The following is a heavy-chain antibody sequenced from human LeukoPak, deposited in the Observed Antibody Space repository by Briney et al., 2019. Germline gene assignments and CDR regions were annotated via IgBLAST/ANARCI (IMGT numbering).Heavy chain of an antibody. J-gene: IGHJ6*02. D-gene: IGHD2-15*01. V-gene: IGHV1-2*02. CDR2: INPNSGGT. CDR1: GYTFTGYY. CDR3: ARPYCSGGSCYSGMWYYYYGMDV. Sequence: ASVKVSCKASGYTFTGYYMHWVRQAPGQGLEWMGWINPNSGGTNYAQKLQGRVTMTRDTSISTAYMELSRLRSDDTAVYYCARPYCSGGSCYSGMWYYYYGMDVWGQGTTVTVSS.